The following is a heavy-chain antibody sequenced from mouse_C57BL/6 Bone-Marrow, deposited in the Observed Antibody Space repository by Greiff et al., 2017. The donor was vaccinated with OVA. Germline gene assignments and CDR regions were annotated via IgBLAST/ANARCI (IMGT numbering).Heavy chain of an antibody. CDR2: INPGSGGT. D-gene: IGHD1-1*01. Sequence: QVQLQQSGAELVRPGTSVKVSCKASGYAFTNYLIEWVKQRPGQGLEWIGVINPGSGGTNYNGKFKGKATLTADKSSSTAYMQLSSLTSEDSAVYFCARLGGGSSLYYFDYWGQGTTLTVSS. CDR3: ARLGGGSSLYYFDY. V-gene: IGHV1-54*01. CDR1: GYAFTNYL. J-gene: IGHJ2*01.